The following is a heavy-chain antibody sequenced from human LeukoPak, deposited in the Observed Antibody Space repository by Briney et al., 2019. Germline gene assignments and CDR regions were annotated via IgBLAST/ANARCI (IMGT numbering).Heavy chain of an antibody. CDR3: AKAASSSWPSYYYGMDV. V-gene: IGHV3-23*01. CDR1: GFIFSSYS. D-gene: IGHD6-13*01. CDR2: ITGSGGNT. J-gene: IGHJ6*02. Sequence: GGSLRLSCAASGFIFSSYSMSWVRQAPGKGLEWVSVITGSGGNTYYADSVKGRFTISKDNSKNTVYLQVSSLRVDDTAVYYCAKAASSSWPSYYYGMDVWGQGTTVTVSS.